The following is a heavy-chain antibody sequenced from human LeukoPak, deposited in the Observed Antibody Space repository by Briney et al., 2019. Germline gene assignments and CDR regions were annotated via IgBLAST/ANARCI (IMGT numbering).Heavy chain of an antibody. Sequence: SSVKVSYKASGGTFSSYAISWVRQAPGQGLEWMGGIIPIFGTANYAQKFQGRVTITADKSTSTAYMELSSLRSEDTAVYYCASGGSGYCSSTSCYSRYGMDVWGKGTTVTVSS. V-gene: IGHV1-69*06. D-gene: IGHD2-2*02. CDR3: ASGGSGYCSSTSCYSRYGMDV. CDR1: GGTFSSYA. J-gene: IGHJ6*04. CDR2: IIPIFGTA.